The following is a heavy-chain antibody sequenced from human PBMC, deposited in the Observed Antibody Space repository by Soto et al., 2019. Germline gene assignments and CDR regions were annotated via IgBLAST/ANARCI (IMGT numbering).Heavy chain of an antibody. V-gene: IGHV3-7*03. CDR1: GFTFSDYY. CDR3: VRELGLAY. D-gene: IGHD7-27*01. CDR2: INKDGSQK. J-gene: IGHJ4*02. Sequence: GSRRLSCAASGFTFSDYYMSWIRQAPGKGLEWVANINKDGSQKNYVDSVKGRFSIARDNGQNSLSLQINSLRVEETAVYYCVRELGLAYWGQGALVTVSS.